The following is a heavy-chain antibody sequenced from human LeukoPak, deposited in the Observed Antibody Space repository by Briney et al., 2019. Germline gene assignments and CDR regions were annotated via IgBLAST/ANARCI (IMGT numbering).Heavy chain of an antibody. CDR2: IYHSGST. CDR3: ARVFPYYYDSSGDDAFDI. D-gene: IGHD3-22*01. V-gene: IGHV4-59*12. J-gene: IGHJ3*02. Sequence: SETLSLTCTVSGGSISSYYWSWIRQPPGKGLEWIGYIYHSGSTYYNPPLKSRVTISVDRSKNQFSLKLSSVTAADTAVYYCARVFPYYYDSSGDDAFDIWGQGTMVTVSS. CDR1: GGSISSYY.